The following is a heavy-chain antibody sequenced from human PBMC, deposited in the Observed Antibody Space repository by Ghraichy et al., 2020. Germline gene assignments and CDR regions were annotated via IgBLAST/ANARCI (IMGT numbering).Heavy chain of an antibody. D-gene: IGHD4-23*01. Sequence: GGSLRLSCAASGFTFSSYWMSWVRQAPGKGLEWVANIKQDGSEKYYVDSVKGRFTISRDNAKNSLYLQMNSLRAEDTAVYYCARGSWLGGNIRSGLSFDYWGQGTLVTVSS. J-gene: IGHJ4*02. CDR2: IKQDGSEK. CDR1: GFTFSSYW. V-gene: IGHV3-7*03. CDR3: ARGSWLGGNIRSGLSFDY.